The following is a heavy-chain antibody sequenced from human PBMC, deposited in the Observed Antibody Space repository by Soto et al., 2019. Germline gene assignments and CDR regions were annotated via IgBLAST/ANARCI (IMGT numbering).Heavy chain of an antibody. V-gene: IGHV4-4*07. CDR1: GGSISSYY. D-gene: IGHD2-2*01. Sequence: PPETLSLTSTVSGGSISSYYWSWIRQPAGEGLEWIGRIYTSGSTNYNPSLKSRVTMSVDTSKNQFSLKLSSVTAADTAVYYWARACSSNSCYDVFDYWGQGTLVTVSS. CDR3: ARACSSNSCYDVFDY. J-gene: IGHJ4*02. CDR2: IYTSGST.